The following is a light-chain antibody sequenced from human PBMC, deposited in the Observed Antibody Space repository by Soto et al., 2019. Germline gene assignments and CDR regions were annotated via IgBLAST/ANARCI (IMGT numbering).Light chain of an antibody. CDR3: SSYTSINTLV. Sequence: QSALTQPASVSGSPGQSITISCTGTSSDVGGYNYVSWYQQHPGKAPKLMIYEVSNRPSGVSNRFSGSKSGNTASLTISGLQAEDEADYYCSSYTSINTLVFGTGTKLTVL. CDR2: EVS. CDR1: SSDVGGYNY. V-gene: IGLV2-14*01. J-gene: IGLJ1*01.